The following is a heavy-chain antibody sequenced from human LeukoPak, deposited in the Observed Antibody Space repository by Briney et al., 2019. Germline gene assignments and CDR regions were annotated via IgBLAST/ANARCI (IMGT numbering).Heavy chain of an antibody. Sequence: SGTLSLTCAVSGGSISSSNWWTWVRQPPGQGLGWIGEIYHSGSTNHNPSLKSRVTISVDKSKNQFSLKLSSVTAADTAVYYCVRRDYYYYYVMDVWGKGTTVTVSS. CDR2: IYHSGST. V-gene: IGHV4-4*02. CDR1: GGSISSSNW. CDR3: VRRDYYYYYVMDV. D-gene: IGHD4-17*01. J-gene: IGHJ6*04.